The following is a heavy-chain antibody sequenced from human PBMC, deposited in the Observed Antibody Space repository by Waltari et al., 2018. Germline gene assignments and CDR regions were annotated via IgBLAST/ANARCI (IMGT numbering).Heavy chain of an antibody. CDR3: ARDLLDQYYDY. CDR2: INHSGST. V-gene: IGHV4-34*01. CDR1: GGSFSGFY. J-gene: IGHJ4*01. Sequence: QVQLQQWGAGLLKPSETLSLTCAVYGGSFSGFYWNWIRQPPGRGLEWIGEINHSGSTNYNPSLKSRVTIALDTSRNHFSLKLSSVTAADTAVYYCARDLLDQYYDYWGHGTLVTVSS.